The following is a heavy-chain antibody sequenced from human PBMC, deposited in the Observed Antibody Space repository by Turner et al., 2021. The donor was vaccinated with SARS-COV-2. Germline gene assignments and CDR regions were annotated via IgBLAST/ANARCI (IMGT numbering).Heavy chain of an antibody. CDR1: GGSLSGYY. J-gene: IGHJ4*02. CDR2: VHPYGTT. V-gene: IGHV4-34*01. Sequence: QVQLQQWGAGPFKPSETLSLIGAVNGGSLSGYYGTWLRQPPGKGLEWSGEVHPYGTTYYNPSRKSRVSMSVDTSKNQYSLKLNSVTAADTAFYYCARGDDPRKSGVVWGQGTLVTVSS. D-gene: IGHD3-3*01. CDR3: ARGDDPRKSGVV.